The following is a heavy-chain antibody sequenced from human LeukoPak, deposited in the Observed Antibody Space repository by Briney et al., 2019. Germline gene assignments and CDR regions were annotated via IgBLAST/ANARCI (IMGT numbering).Heavy chain of an antibody. V-gene: IGHV3-30-3*01. CDR2: ISYDGSNK. CDR1: GFTFSSYA. D-gene: IGHD3-22*01. Sequence: GGSLRLSCAASGFTFSSYAMHWVRQAPGKGLEWVAVISYDGSNKYYADSVKGRFTISRDNSKNTLYLQMNSLRAEDTAVYYCARDETHYYDSSGYTYYYGMDVWGQGTTVTVSS. CDR3: ARDETHYYDSSGYTYYYGMDV. J-gene: IGHJ6*02.